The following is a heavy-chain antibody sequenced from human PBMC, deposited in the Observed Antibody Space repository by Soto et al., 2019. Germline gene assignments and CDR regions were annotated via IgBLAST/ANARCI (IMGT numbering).Heavy chain of an antibody. Sequence: SVKVSCKASGGTFSSYAISWVRQAPGQGLEWMGGIIPIFGTANYAQKFQGRVTITADESTSTAYMELSSLRSEDTAVYYCAIDSSGWFVPIDYWGQGTLVTVSS. J-gene: IGHJ4*02. CDR1: GGTFSSYA. V-gene: IGHV1-69*13. D-gene: IGHD6-19*01. CDR3: AIDSSGWFVPIDY. CDR2: IIPIFGTA.